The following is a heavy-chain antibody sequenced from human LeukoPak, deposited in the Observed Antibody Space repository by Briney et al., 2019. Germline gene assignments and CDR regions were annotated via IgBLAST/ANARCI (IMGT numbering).Heavy chain of an antibody. CDR2: INPNSGGT. CDR3: ARGYCSGGTCYLVENWFDP. V-gene: IGHV1-2*06. J-gene: IGHJ5*02. Sequence: GASVKVSCKASGYTFTGYYMYWARQAPGQGLEWMGRINPNSGGTDYAQNFQGRVTMTRDTSISTAYMELSRLRSDDTAVYYCARGYCSGGTCYLVENWFDPWGQGTLVTVSS. D-gene: IGHD2-15*01. CDR1: GYTFTGYY.